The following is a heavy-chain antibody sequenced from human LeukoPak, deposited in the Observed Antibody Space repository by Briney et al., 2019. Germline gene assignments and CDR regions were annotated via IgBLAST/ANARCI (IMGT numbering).Heavy chain of an antibody. CDR2: INHSGST. J-gene: IGHJ4*02. CDR3: ARVLGWLSDFFDY. Sequence: SETLSLTCAVYGGSFSGYYWSWIRQPPGKGLEWIGEINHSGSTNYNPSLESRVTISVDTSKNQFSLKLSSVTAADTAVYYCARVLGWLSDFFDYWGQGTLVTVSS. V-gene: IGHV4-34*01. D-gene: IGHD3/OR15-3a*01. CDR1: GGSFSGYY.